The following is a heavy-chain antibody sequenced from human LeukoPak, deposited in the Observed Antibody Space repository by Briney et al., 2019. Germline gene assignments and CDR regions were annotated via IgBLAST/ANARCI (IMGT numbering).Heavy chain of an antibody. D-gene: IGHD1-1*01. V-gene: IGHV5-51*01. CDR3: ARGATTHDY. J-gene: IGHJ4*02. CDR1: GYGFTSYW. CDR2: VYPGNSDT. Sequence: GESLKISCKGFGYGFTSYWIAWVRQMPGMGLEWMGAVYPGNSDTRYSPSFQGQVTISADRSISTAYLQWSSLKASDTAMYYCARGATTHDYWGQGTLVTVSS.